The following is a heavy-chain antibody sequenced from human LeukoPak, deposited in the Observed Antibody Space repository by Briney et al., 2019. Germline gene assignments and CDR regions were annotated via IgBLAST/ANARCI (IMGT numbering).Heavy chain of an antibody. J-gene: IGHJ5*01. Sequence: AGGSLRLSCAASGFTFSDHYMNWIRQASGKGPEWLSYISGSSSDTNYADSVKGRFTISRDDAKNSLYLQMNSLRAEDTAVYYCVRAARLADSWGQGTLVTVSS. V-gene: IGHV3-11*05. CDR2: ISGSSSDT. CDR3: VRAARLADS. CDR1: GFTFSDHY.